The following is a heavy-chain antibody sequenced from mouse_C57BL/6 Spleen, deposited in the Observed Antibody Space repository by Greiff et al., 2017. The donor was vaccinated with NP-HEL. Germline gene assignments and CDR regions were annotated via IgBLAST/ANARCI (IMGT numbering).Heavy chain of an antibody. Sequence: QVQLQQSGAELVMPGASVKLSCKASGYTFTSYWMHWVKQRPGQGLEWIGEIDPSDSYTNYNQKFKGKSTLTVDKSSSTTYMQLSSLTSEDSAFYYCERLGRGAMDYWGQGTSVTVSS. CDR1: GYTFTSYW. D-gene: IGHD4-1*01. CDR2: IDPSDSYT. V-gene: IGHV1-69*01. J-gene: IGHJ4*01. CDR3: ERLGRGAMDY.